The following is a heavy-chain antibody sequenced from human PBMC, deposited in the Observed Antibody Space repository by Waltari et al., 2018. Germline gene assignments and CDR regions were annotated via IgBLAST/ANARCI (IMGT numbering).Heavy chain of an antibody. CDR3: ARTTYYYNSSGYPISSTFDY. CDR2: ISAYNGNT. J-gene: IGHJ4*02. V-gene: IGHV1-18*01. Sequence: QVQLVQSGAVVKKPGASVKVSCKAAGYTFTSYGISWVRQAPGQGLEWMGWISAYNGNTNYAQKLQGRVTMTTDTSTITVYIEMRSLGSDDTALYYCARTTYYYNSSGYPISSTFDYCGQGTLVTVSS. CDR1: GYTFTSYG. D-gene: IGHD3-22*01.